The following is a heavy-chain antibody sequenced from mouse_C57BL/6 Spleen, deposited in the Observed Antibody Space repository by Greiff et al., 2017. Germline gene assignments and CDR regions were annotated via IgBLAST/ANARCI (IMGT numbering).Heavy chain of an antibody. Sequence: QVQLQQSGPELVKPGASVKISCKASGYAFSSSWMNWVKQRPGKGLEWIGRIYPGDGDPNYNGKFKGKATLTADKSSSTAYMQLSSLTSEDSAVYFCARWGVSGMVAGYWGQGTLVTVSA. CDR3: ARWGVSGMVAGY. D-gene: IGHD1-3*01. J-gene: IGHJ3*01. CDR2: IYPGDGDP. CDR1: GYAFSSSW. V-gene: IGHV1-82*01.